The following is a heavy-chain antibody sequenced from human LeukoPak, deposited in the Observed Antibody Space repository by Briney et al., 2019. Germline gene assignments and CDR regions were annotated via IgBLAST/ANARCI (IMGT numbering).Heavy chain of an antibody. Sequence: SETLSLTCTVSGGSISSYCWSWIRQPPGKGLEWIGYINYSGSTNYNPSLKSRVTISVDTSKNQFSLRLTSVTAADTAVYYCARGCYDGRGFSNTFDVWGLGTVVTVSS. CDR2: INYSGST. D-gene: IGHD3-22*01. V-gene: IGHV4-59*08. CDR3: ARGCYDGRGFSNTFDV. J-gene: IGHJ3*01. CDR1: GGSISSYC.